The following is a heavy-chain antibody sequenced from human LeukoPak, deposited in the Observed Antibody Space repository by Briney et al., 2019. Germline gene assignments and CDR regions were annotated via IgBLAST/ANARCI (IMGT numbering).Heavy chain of an antibody. CDR2: FDPEDGET. Sequence: ASVKVSCKVSGYTLTELSMHWVRQAPGKGLEWMGGFDPEDGETIYAQKFQGRVTMTRDTSTSTVYMELSSLRSEDTAVYYCARDWGSSWYSANNWFDPWGQGTLVTVSS. CDR1: GYTLTELS. V-gene: IGHV1-24*01. CDR3: ARDWGSSWYSANNWFDP. D-gene: IGHD6-13*01. J-gene: IGHJ5*02.